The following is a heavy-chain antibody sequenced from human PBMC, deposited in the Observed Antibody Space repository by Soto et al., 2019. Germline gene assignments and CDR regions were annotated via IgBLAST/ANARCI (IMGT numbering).Heavy chain of an antibody. V-gene: IGHV1-2*02. Sequence: VKVSCKASGFSLTGYYFHWIRAAPGQGLEWLGWINPNTGGTTYAQKFQGRVTLTWDTSINTAYMELSSLRPDDTAVYYCARDRSWSQMGAGGMDVWGQGTTVTVSS. D-gene: IGHD3-16*01. CDR2: INPNTGGT. J-gene: IGHJ6*02. CDR1: GFSLTGYY. CDR3: ARDRSWSQMGAGGMDV.